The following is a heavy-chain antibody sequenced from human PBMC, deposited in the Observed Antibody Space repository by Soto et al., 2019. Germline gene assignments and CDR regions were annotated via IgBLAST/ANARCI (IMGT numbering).Heavy chain of an antibody. Sequence: EVQLVESGGGLVQPGRSLRLSCAASGFTFDDYAMHWVRQAPGKGLEWVSGISWNSGSIGYADSVKGRFTISRDNAKNSLYLQMNSLRAEDTALYYCAKDVGDSSSWYRVYYYYGMDVWGQGTTVTVSS. CDR1: GFTFDDYA. CDR2: ISWNSGSI. V-gene: IGHV3-9*01. J-gene: IGHJ6*02. D-gene: IGHD6-13*01. CDR3: AKDVGDSSSWYRVYYYYGMDV.